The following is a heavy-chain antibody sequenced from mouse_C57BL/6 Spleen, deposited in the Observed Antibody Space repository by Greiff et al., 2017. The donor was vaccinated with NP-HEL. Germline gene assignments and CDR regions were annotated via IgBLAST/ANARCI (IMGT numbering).Heavy chain of an antibody. V-gene: IGHV1-50*01. D-gene: IGHD2-4*01. Sequence: QVQLQQPGAELVKPGASVKLSCKASGYTFTSYWMQWVKQRPGQGLEWIGEIDPSDSYTNYNQKFKGKATLTVDTSSSTAYMQLSSLTSEDSAVYYCARGGITTTYYYAMDYWGQGTSVTVSS. CDR2: IDPSDSYT. CDR1: GYTFTSYW. CDR3: ARGGITTTYYYAMDY. J-gene: IGHJ4*01.